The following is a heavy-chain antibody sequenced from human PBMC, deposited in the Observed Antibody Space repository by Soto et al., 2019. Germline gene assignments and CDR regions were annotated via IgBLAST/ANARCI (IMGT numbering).Heavy chain of an antibody. J-gene: IGHJ4*02. CDR2: IIPIFGTA. D-gene: IGHD3-22*01. CDR1: GGSFNRQT. Sequence: QVQLVQSGAEVRKPGSSVRVSCKASGGSFNRQTISWVRQAPGQGLAWMGGIIPIFGTANYAQKFQGRVTIIADESTSTVYMELSSLRSDDTAIYYCARGWGYDSTDYYYAYWGQGTLVIVSS. V-gene: IGHV1-69*01. CDR3: ARGWGYDSTDYYYAY.